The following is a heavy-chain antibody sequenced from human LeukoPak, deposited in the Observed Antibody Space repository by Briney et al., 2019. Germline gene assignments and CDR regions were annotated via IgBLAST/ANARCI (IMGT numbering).Heavy chain of an antibody. V-gene: IGHV4-59*02. J-gene: IGHJ4*02. D-gene: IGHD7-27*01. CDR1: GGSVSSYY. Sequence: SETLSLTCTVSGGSVSSYYWTWIRQPPGKGLESIGYIYYSGNTDYNPSLRSRVTISVDTSKNQVSLNLSSVTAADTAVYYRAGRTGDWYYFDLWGQGTLVAVSS. CDR2: IYYSGNT. CDR3: AGRTGDWYYFDL.